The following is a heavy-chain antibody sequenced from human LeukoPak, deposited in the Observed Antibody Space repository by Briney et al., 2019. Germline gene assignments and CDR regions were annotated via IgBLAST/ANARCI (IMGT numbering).Heavy chain of an antibody. D-gene: IGHD3-9*01. Sequence: GGSLRLSCAASGFTFSSYWMSWVRQAPGKGLEWVANIKQDGSEKYYVDSVKGRFTISRDNAKNSLYLQMNSLRAEDTAVYYCARDPQIPYDIFNPVDYWGQGTLVTVSS. CDR2: IKQDGSEK. J-gene: IGHJ4*02. CDR3: ARDPQIPYDIFNPVDY. CDR1: GFTFSSYW. V-gene: IGHV3-7*01.